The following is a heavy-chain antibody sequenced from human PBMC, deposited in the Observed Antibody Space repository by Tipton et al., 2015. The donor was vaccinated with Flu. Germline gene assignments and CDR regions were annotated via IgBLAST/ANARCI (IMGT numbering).Heavy chain of an antibody. J-gene: IGHJ4*02. CDR2: IYYSGST. V-gene: IGHV4-39*07. D-gene: IGHD6-13*01. CDR1: GGSISSSAYY. CDR3: AIDDFGSSWYGY. Sequence: LRLSCTVSGGSISSSAYYWGWIRQTPGKGLEWIGNIYYSGSTFYNPSLKSRVTISLDKSTNQFSLRLISVTAADTAIYYCAIDDFGSSWYGYWGQGSLVTVSS.